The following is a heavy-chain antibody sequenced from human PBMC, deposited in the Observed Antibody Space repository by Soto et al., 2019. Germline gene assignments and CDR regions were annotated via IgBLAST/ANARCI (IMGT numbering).Heavy chain of an antibody. D-gene: IGHD2-8*01. Sequence: QVQLVQSGAEVKKPGASVKVSCKASGYTFTSYAMHWVRQAPGQRLEWMGWINAGNGNTKYSQKFQGRVTITRDTSASTAYMELSSLRSEDTAVYYCAGDPLMVYAIQDYYYGMDVWGQGTTVTVSS. CDR3: AGDPLMVYAIQDYYYGMDV. V-gene: IGHV1-3*01. CDR2: INAGNGNT. CDR1: GYTFTSYA. J-gene: IGHJ6*02.